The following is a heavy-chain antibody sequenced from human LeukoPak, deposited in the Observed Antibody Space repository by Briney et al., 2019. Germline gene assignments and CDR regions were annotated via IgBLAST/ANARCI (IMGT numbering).Heavy chain of an antibody. J-gene: IGHJ5*02. Sequence: ASVKVSCKASGYTFTSYGISWVRQAPGQGLEWMGWISAYNGNTNYAQKLQGRVTMTTDTSTSTAYMELRSLRSDGTAVYYCARALIVGATGWFDPWGQGTLVTVSS. CDR3: ARALIVGATGWFDP. CDR2: ISAYNGNT. D-gene: IGHD1-26*01. V-gene: IGHV1-18*01. CDR1: GYTFTSYG.